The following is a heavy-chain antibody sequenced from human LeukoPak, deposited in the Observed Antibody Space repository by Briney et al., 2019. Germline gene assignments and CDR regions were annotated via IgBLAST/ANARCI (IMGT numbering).Heavy chain of an antibody. CDR1: GGSISSSSYY. V-gene: IGHV4-39*07. CDR3: VRSGTGHQLLLEMPFDY. J-gene: IGHJ4*02. D-gene: IGHD2-15*01. Sequence: SETLSLTCTVSGGSISSSSYYWGWIRQPPGKGLEWIGSIYYSGSTYYNPSLKSRVTISVDTSKNQFSLKLSSVTAADTAVYYCVRSGTGHQLLLEMPFDYWGQGTLVTVSS. CDR2: IYYSGST.